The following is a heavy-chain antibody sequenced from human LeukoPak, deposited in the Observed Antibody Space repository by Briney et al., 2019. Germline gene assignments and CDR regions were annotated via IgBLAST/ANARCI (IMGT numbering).Heavy chain of an antibody. D-gene: IGHD3-9*01. V-gene: IGHV3-30*18. J-gene: IGHJ4*02. Sequence: GGSLRLSCAASGFTFGSYSMNWVRQAPGKGLEWVAVISYDGSNKYYADSVKGRFTISRDNSKNTLYLQMNSLRAEDTAVYYCAKDLANDILTGPLDYWGQGTLVTVSS. CDR3: AKDLANDILTGPLDY. CDR1: GFTFGSYS. CDR2: ISYDGSNK.